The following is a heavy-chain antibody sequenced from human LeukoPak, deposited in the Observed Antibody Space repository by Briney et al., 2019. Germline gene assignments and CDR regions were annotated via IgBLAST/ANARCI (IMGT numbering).Heavy chain of an antibody. CDR3: ARTYYDILTGYYTSYYYYGMDV. D-gene: IGHD3-9*01. Sequence: PSETLSLTCTVSGGSISSSSYYWGWIRQPPGKGREWIGSIYYSGSTYYNPSLKSRVTISVDTSKNQFSLKLSSVTAADTAVYYCARTYYDILTGYYTSYYYYGMDVWGQGTTVTVSS. CDR2: IYYSGST. J-gene: IGHJ6*02. CDR1: GGSISSSSYY. V-gene: IGHV4-39*01.